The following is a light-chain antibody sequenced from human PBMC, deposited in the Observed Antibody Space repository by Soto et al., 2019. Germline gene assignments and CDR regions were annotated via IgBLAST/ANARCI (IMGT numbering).Light chain of an antibody. V-gene: IGKV1-12*01. CDR1: QGIGSW. Sequence: DIQMTQSPSFVSASIGDRVTITCRASQGIGSWLAWYQQVPGRAPRLLIFPASPFQSGVSSRFRGSGSGTDFTLTITSLQPEDFAPYFCLQANNFPVTFGEGTKVEMK. J-gene: IGKJ4*01. CDR3: LQANNFPVT. CDR2: PAS.